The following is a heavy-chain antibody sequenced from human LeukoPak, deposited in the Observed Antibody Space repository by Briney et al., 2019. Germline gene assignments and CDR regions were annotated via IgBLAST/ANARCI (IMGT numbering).Heavy chain of an antibody. CDR2: INPSGGST. V-gene: IGHV1-46*01. Sequence: ASVKVSCKASGYTFTSYYMHWVRQAPGQGLEWMGIINPSGGSTSYAQKFQGRVTMTRDTSISTAYMELSRLRSDDTAVYYCARKYHWNRRSSDYWGQGTLVTVSS. CDR3: ARKYHWNRRSSDY. CDR1: GYTFTSYY. D-gene: IGHD1-20*01. J-gene: IGHJ4*02.